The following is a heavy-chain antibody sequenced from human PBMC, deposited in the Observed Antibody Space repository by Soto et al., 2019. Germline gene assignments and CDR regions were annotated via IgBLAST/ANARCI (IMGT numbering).Heavy chain of an antibody. V-gene: IGHV4-39*01. J-gene: IGHJ4*02. D-gene: IGHD4-17*01. CDR2: IYYSGST. CDR3: ARHYGDYDDY. CDR1: GGSISSSSYY. Sequence: SETLSLTCTVSGGSISSSSYYWGWIRQPPGKGLEWIGSIYYSGSTYYNPSLKSRVTISVDTSKNQFSLKLSSVTAAETAVYYCARHYGDYDDYWGQGTLVTVSS.